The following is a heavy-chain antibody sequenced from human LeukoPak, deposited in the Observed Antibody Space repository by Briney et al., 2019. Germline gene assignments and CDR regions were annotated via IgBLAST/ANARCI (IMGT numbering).Heavy chain of an antibody. CDR1: GGSFSDYY. CDR3: ARRGSGWRLDY. Sequence: SETLSLTCGVYGGSFSDYYWSWIRQPPGKGLEWIGEINHSGSTNYNPSLKSRVTISVDTSKNQFSLKVNSVTAADTAVYYCARRGSGWRLDYWGQGTLVTVSS. J-gene: IGHJ4*02. D-gene: IGHD6-19*01. CDR2: INHSGST. V-gene: IGHV4-34*01.